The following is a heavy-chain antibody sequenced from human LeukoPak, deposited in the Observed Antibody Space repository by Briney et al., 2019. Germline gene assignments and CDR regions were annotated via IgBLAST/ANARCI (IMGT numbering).Heavy chain of an antibody. Sequence: PSETLSLTCTVSGGSVSSGSYYWSWIRQPPGKGLEWIGYVYHSASTNYNPSLKSRVTISLDTSKNQFSLELSSVTAADTAVYYCARDYSRSIEYWGQGTLVTVSS. CDR1: GGSVSSGSYY. J-gene: IGHJ4*02. V-gene: IGHV4-61*01. CDR3: ARDYSRSIEY. CDR2: VYHSAST. D-gene: IGHD6-13*01.